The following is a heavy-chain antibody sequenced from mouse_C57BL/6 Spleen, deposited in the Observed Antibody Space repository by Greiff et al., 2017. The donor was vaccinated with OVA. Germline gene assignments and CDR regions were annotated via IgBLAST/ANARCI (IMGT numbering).Heavy chain of an antibody. CDR2: IRSKSNNYAT. CDR3: VRQDSSGYVPMDY. CDR1: GFSFNTYA. Sequence: EVKLQESGGGLVQPKGSLKLSCAASGFSFNTYAMNWVRQAPGKGLEWVARIRSKSNNYATYYADSVKDRFTISRDDSESMLYLQMNNLKTEDTAMYYCVRQDSSGYVPMDYWGQGTSVTVSS. V-gene: IGHV10-1*01. J-gene: IGHJ4*01. D-gene: IGHD3-2*02.